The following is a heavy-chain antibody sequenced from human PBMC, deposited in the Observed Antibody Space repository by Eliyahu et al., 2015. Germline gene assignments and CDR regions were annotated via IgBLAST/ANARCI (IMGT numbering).Heavy chain of an antibody. CDR3: ARDSPDILTGYGYYFDY. J-gene: IGHJ4*02. CDR1: GFXFSXYE. Sequence: EVQLVESGGGLVQPGGSLRXSCAASGFXFSXYEMNWVRQAPGKGLEWVSYISSSGSTIYYADSVKGRFTISRDNAKNSLYLQMNSLRAEDTAVYYCARDSPDILTGYGYYFDYWGQGTLVTVSS. D-gene: IGHD3-9*01. CDR2: ISSSGSTI. V-gene: IGHV3-48*03.